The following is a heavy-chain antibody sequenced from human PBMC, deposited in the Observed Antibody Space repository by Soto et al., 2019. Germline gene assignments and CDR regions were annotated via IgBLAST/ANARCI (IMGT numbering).Heavy chain of an antibody. CDR2: IIPILGIA. CDR3: ARDSLEWSTFDY. D-gene: IGHD3-3*01. J-gene: IGHJ4*02. V-gene: IGHV1-69*08. Sequence: QVQLVQSGAEVKKPGSSVKVSCKASGGTFSRYTISWVRQAPGQGLEWMGRIIPILGIANYAQKCQGRDTITADKSTSTAYMELSSLRSEDTAVYYGARDSLEWSTFDYWGQGTLVTVSS. CDR1: GGTFSRYT.